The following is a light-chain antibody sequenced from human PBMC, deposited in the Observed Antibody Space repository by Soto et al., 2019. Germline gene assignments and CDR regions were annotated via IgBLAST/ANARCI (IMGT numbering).Light chain of an antibody. Sequence: TVMTQSPATLSVSQGERATLSCRASQSVSSNLAWYQQKPGQAPRLLIYGASTRATGIPARFSGSGSGTEFTLTISSLQSEDFAVYYCQQYNNWPPVTFGQGTKVDI. CDR1: QSVSSN. CDR2: GAS. J-gene: IGKJ1*01. V-gene: IGKV3-15*01. CDR3: QQYNNWPPVT.